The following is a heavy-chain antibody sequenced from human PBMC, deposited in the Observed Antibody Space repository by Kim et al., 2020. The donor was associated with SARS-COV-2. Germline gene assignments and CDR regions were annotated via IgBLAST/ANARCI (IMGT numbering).Heavy chain of an antibody. D-gene: IGHD1-7*01. CDR1: GYAFVNYY. J-gene: IGHJ4*02. CDR2: IIPSGGST. CDR3: ARVSKTETITYYFDS. Sequence: ASVKVSCKASGYAFVNYYIHWVRQAPGQGLEWMGVIIPSGGSTSYAQRFQGRVTMTRDTSTSTVFMELSGLRSDDTALYYCARVSKTETITYYFDSWGQGTLVTVSS. V-gene: IGHV1-46*01.